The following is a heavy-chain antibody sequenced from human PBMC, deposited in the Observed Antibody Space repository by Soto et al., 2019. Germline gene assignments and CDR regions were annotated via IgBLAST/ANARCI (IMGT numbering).Heavy chain of an antibody. CDR2: MNPNSGNT. CDR1: GYTFTSYD. D-gene: IGHD4-17*01. J-gene: IGHJ6*03. V-gene: IGHV1-8*01. Sequence: GASVKVSCKASGYTFTSYDINWVRQATGQGLEWMGWMNPNSGNTGYAQKFRGRVTMTRNTSISTAYMELSSLRSEDTAVYYCARGPDYGDYANYYYYYYMDVWGKGTTVTVS. CDR3: ARGPDYGDYANYYYYYYMDV.